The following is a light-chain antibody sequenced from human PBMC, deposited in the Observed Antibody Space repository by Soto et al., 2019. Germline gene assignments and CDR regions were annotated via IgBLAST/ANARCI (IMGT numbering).Light chain of an antibody. CDR3: QHLNSYPIT. CDR2: AAS. J-gene: IGKJ5*01. CDR1: QGLSSD. Sequence: DIQLTQSPSFLSASVGDRVTITCRASQGLSSDLAWYQQKPGKAPKLLIYAASTLQSGVPTRFSGSGSGTEFNPTSSSLQPEDVATYYCQHLNSYPITFGQGTRVEIK. V-gene: IGKV1-9*01.